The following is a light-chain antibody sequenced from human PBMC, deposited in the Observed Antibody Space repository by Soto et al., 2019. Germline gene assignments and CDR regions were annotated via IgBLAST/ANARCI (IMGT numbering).Light chain of an antibody. CDR2: HAS. V-gene: IGKV3-20*01. CDR3: QLYASSPLT. CDR1: QNVGANY. Sequence: EIVLTQSPGTLSLSPGERATLSCRASQNVGANYLAWYQQKPGQAPRLLIYHASTRASGIPDRFSGSGSGTDFTLTITRMEPADFALYYCQLYASSPLTFGQGTRLETK. J-gene: IGKJ5*01.